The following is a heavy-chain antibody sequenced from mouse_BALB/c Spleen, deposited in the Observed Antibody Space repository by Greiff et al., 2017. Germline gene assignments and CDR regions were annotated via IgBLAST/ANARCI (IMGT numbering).Heavy chain of an antibody. CDR3: ARGGDGYLYYAMDY. V-gene: IGHV1-63*02. CDR2: IYPGGGYT. Sequence: QVQLKQSGAELVRPGTSVKISCKASGYTFTNYWLGWVKQRPGHGLEWIGDIYPGGGYTNYNEKFKGKATLTADTSSSTAYMQLSSLTSEDSAVYFCARGGDGYLYYAMDYWGQGTSVTVSS. J-gene: IGHJ4*01. D-gene: IGHD2-3*01. CDR1: GYTFTNYW.